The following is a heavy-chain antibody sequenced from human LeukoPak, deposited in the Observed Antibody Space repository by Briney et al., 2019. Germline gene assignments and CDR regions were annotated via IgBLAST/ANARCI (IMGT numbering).Heavy chain of an antibody. CDR1: GYTFTSYD. CDR2: MNPNSGNT. CDR3: ARDYTSAEWLGFAFDV. D-gene: IGHD6-19*01. J-gene: IGHJ3*01. V-gene: IGHV1-8*01. Sequence: GASVKVSCKASGYTFTSYDINWVRQATGQGLEWMGWMNPNSGNTGYAQKFQGRVTMTRNTSISTAYMELSSLRSEDTAVYYCARDYTSAEWLGFAFDVWGQGTMISVSP.